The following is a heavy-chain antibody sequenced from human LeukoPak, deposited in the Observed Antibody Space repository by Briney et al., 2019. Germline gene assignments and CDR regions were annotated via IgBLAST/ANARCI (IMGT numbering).Heavy chain of an antibody. CDR1: GYTFTSYG. V-gene: IGHV1-18*01. CDR2: ISAYNGNT. CDR3: ARDQGGNSREAYYYYGMDV. Sequence: ASVKVSCKASGYTFTSYGISWVRQATGQGLEWMGWISAYNGNTNYAQKLQGRVTMTTDTSTSTAYMELRSLRSDDTAVYYCARDQGGNSREAYYYYGMDVWGQGTTVTDSS. J-gene: IGHJ6*02. D-gene: IGHD3-16*01.